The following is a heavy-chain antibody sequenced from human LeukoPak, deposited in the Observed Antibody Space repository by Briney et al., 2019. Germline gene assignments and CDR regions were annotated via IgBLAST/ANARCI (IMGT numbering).Heavy chain of an antibody. CDR1: GYSFTDYY. D-gene: IGHD2-21*01. CDR2: INPNSGGT. V-gene: IGHV1-2*02. J-gene: IGHJ5*02. CDR3: ARADRLHGGPYLIGP. Sequence: ASVEVSCKTSGYSFTDYYMHWVRQAPGQGLEWMGWINPNSGGTSSAQKFQGRVTMTRDTSISTVYMEVSWLTSDDTAIYYCARADRLHGGPYLIGPWGQGTLVTVSS.